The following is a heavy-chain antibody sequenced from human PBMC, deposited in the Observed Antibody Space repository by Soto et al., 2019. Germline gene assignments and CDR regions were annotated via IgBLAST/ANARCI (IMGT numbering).Heavy chain of an antibody. CDR1: GGSFSGYY. Sequence: QVQLQQWGAGLLKPSETLSLTSAVYGGSFSGYYWSWIRQPPGKGLEWIGEINHSGSTNYNPSLKSRVTISVDTSKNQFSLKLSSVTAADTAVYYCARRTWQLVRTRYNWFDPWGQGTLVTVSS. D-gene: IGHD6-6*01. CDR3: ARRTWQLVRTRYNWFDP. J-gene: IGHJ5*02. CDR2: INHSGST. V-gene: IGHV4-34*01.